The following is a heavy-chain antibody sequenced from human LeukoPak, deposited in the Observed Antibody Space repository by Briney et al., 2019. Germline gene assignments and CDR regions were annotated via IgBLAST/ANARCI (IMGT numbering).Heavy chain of an antibody. CDR3: ARGCYAVVYYYMDV. CDR1: GYTFTNYG. J-gene: IGHJ6*03. V-gene: IGHV1-18*01. Sequence: ASVKVSCKASGYTFTNYGITWVRQASGQGIEWMGWISAYTGKTNSAQKLQGRVTMTTDTSTSTGYMELRSLRSDDTAVYYCARGCYAVVYYYMDVWGKGTTVTVSS. CDR2: ISAYTGKT. D-gene: IGHD4-23*01.